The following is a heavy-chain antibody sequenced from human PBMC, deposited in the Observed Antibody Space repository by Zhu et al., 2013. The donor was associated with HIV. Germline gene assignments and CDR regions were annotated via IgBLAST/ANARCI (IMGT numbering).Heavy chain of an antibody. CDR3: VRDRRFLEWIYPXNWFDP. V-gene: IGHV1-18*01. CDR2: ISAYNGDT. CDR1: GYTFTNYG. D-gene: IGHD3-3*01. Sequence: QVQLVQSGAEVKKPGASVKVSCKASGYTFTNYGISWVRQAPGQGLEWMGWISAYNGDTEYAQKLQGRVTMTTDTSTSTANMELRSLRSDDTAVYYCVRDRRFLEWIYPXNWFDPLGPGNPGHRLL. J-gene: IGHJ5*02.